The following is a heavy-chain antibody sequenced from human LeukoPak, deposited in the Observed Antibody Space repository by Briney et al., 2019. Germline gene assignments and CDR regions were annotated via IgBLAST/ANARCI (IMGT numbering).Heavy chain of an antibody. J-gene: IGHJ4*02. D-gene: IGHD6-19*01. V-gene: IGHV4-39*01. CDR3: ARQSSSGWRVVTPFDY. CDR1: GGSISSSSYY. CDR2: IYYSGST. Sequence: SETLSLTCTVSGGSISSSSYYWGWIRQPPGKGLEWIGSIYYSGSTNYNPSLKSRVTISVDTSKNQFSLKLSSVTAADTAVYYCARQSSSGWRVVTPFDYWGQGTLVTVSS.